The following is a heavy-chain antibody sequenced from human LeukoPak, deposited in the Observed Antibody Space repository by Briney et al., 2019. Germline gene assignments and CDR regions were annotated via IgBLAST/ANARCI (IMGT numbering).Heavy chain of an antibody. V-gene: IGHV1-18*01. J-gene: IGHJ4*02. CDR3: ARDSGYCSSTSCYDEAFDY. CDR2: ISAYNGNT. D-gene: IGHD2-2*01. Sequence: ASVKVSCKASGYTFTSYGISWVRQAPGQGVEWMGWISAYNGNTNYAQKLQGRVTMTTDTSTSTAYMELRSLRSDDTAVYFCARDSGYCSSTSCYDEAFDYWGQGTLVTVSS. CDR1: GYTFTSYG.